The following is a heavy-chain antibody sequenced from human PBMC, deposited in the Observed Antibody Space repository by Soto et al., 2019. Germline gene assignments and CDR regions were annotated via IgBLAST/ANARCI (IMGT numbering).Heavy chain of an antibody. CDR3: AKWGTFRGPEMATIADY. CDR1: GFTFSSYA. CDR2: ISGSGGST. J-gene: IGHJ4*02. Sequence: GGSLRLSCAASGFTFSSYAMSWVRQAPGKGLEWVSTISGSGGSTYYADSVKGRFTISRDNSKNTLYLQMNSLRAEDTAVYYCAKWGTFRGPEMATIADYWGQGTLVTVSS. D-gene: IGHD5-12*01. V-gene: IGHV3-23*01.